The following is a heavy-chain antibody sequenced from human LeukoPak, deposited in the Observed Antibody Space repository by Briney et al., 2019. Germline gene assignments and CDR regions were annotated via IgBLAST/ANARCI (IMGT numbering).Heavy chain of an antibody. D-gene: IGHD3-3*01. CDR1: GFTFSSYA. J-gene: IGHJ6*03. CDR2: ISGSGGSK. V-gene: IGHV3-23*01. CDR3: ARSFDFWSGNYYYMDV. Sequence: PGGSLRLSCAASGFTFSSYAMSWVRQAPGKGLEWVSAISGSGGSKYYADSVKGRLTISRDNSKSTLFLQMNSLRAEDTAVYYCARSFDFWSGNYYYMDVWGKGTTVTVSS.